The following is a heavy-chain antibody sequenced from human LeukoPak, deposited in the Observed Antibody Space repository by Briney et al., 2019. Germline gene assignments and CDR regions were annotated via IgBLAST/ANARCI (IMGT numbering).Heavy chain of an antibody. V-gene: IGHV1-18*01. Sequence: ASVKVSCKASGYTFTSYGISWVRQAPGQGLEWMGWIIAYNGNTNYAQKLQGRVTMTTDNSTSTAYMELRSLRSDDTAVYYCARDGRVVVTAIRLDYWGQGTLVTVSS. CDR2: IIAYNGNT. CDR1: GYTFTSYG. CDR3: ARDGRVVVTAIRLDY. D-gene: IGHD2-21*02. J-gene: IGHJ4*02.